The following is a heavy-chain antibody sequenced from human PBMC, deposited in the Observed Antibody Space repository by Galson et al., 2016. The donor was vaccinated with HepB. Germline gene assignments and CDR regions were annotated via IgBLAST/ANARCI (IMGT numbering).Heavy chain of an antibody. CDR2: INPSGDST. CDR1: GYTFTNYE. D-gene: IGHD6-13*01. J-gene: IGHJ6*02. V-gene: IGHV1-46*01. CDR3: ARVSSSWSEGFGDYYLGMDV. Sequence: SVKVSCKASGYTFTNYEIHWVRQAPGQGLEWMGEINPSGDSTSYAQKFQGRVTMTRDTSASKVYLELSSLRSEDTAVYYCARVSSSWSEGFGDYYLGMDVWGQGTTVTVSS.